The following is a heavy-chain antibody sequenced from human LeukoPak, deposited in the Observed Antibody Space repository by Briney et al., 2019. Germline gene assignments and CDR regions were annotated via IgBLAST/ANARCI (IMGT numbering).Heavy chain of an antibody. J-gene: IGHJ5*02. CDR3: ARTIGLMVYAGMLDWFDP. CDR1: GGSIGNYY. V-gene: IGHV4-4*07. Sequence: SETLSLTCTVSGGSIGNYYWSRIRQPAGKGLEWIGRISTGGSTNYNSSLKSRVTMSVDTSKNQFSLKLSSVTAADTAVYYCARTIGLMVYAGMLDWFDPWGQGTLVTVSS. D-gene: IGHD2-8*01. CDR2: ISTGGST.